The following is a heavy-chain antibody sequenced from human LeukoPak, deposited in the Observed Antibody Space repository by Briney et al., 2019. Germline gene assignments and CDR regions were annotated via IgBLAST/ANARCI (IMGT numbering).Heavy chain of an antibody. J-gene: IGHJ5*02. CDR3: ARGDYYDSSGYYLQNWFDP. Sequence: SETLSLTCTVSGGSISSYYWSWIRQPPGKGLEWIGYIYYSGSTNYNSSLKSRVTISVDTSKNQFSLKLSSVTAADTAVYYCARGDYYDSSGYYLQNWFDPWGQGTLVTVSS. CDR2: IYYSGST. V-gene: IGHV4-59*01. CDR1: GGSISSYY. D-gene: IGHD3-22*01.